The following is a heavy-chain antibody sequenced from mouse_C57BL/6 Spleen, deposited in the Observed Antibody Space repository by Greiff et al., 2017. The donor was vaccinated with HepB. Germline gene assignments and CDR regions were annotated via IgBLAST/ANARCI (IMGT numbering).Heavy chain of an antibody. V-gene: IGHV1-18*01. Sequence: EVQLQQSGPELVKPGASVKIPCKASGYTFTDYNMDWVKQSHGKSLEWIGDINPNNGGTIYNQKFKGKATLTVDKSSSTAYMELRSLTSEDTAVYYCARRDSNYPDYYAMDYWGQGTSVTVSS. D-gene: IGHD2-5*01. CDR1: GYTFTDYN. CDR3: ARRDSNYPDYYAMDY. CDR2: INPNNGGT. J-gene: IGHJ4*01.